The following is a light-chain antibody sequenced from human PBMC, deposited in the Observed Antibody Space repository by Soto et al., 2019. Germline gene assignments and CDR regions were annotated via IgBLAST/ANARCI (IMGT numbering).Light chain of an antibody. CDR2: GVT. V-gene: IGLV2-14*01. Sequence: QSVLTQPPSASGSPGQSVTISCTGTSSDVGGYDRVSWFQQHPGKAPKLIIYGVTDRPSGVSNRFSGSKSGNTASLTISGLQAEDEAEYYCSSYTNINTRACVFGTGTKLTVL. J-gene: IGLJ1*01. CDR3: SSYTNINTRACV. CDR1: SSDVGGYDR.